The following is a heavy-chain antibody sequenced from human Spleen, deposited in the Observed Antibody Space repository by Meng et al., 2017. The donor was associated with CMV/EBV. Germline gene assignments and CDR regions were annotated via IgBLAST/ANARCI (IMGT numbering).Heavy chain of an antibody. CDR1: GISFSNYT. V-gene: IGHV4-59*01. J-gene: IGHJ5*02. CDR3: ARDRNSRENWFDP. Sequence: CTASGISFSNYTGTWVRQAPGKGLEWIGYIYYSGSTNYNPSLKSRVTISVDTSKNQFSLKLSSVTAADTAVYYCARDRNSRENWFDPWGQGTLVTVSS. CDR2: IYYSGST. D-gene: IGHD4-23*01.